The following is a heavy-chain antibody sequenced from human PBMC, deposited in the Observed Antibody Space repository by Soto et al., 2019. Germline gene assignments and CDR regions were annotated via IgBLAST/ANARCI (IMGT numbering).Heavy chain of an antibody. CDR1: GDTFSIYT. D-gene: IGHD2-21*01. V-gene: IGHV1-69*04. CDR2: VLPFLDIT. CDR3: AREEHIAQT. J-gene: IGHJ5*02. Sequence: ASVKVSCKTSGDTFSIYTISWVRQAPGQGLEWMGRVLPFLDITSYSQRFQGRVTITADRSTTTAYMELSSLRSEDTAVYYCAREEHIAQTWGQGTLVTVS.